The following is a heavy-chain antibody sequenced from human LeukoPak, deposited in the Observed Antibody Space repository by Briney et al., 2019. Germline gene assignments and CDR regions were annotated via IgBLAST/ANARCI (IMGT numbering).Heavy chain of an antibody. CDR1: GGSIKNYY. J-gene: IGHJ6*02. Sequence: SETLSLTCALSGGSIKNYYWSWIRQPLGKGLEWIGYVYYTGTTSYNPSLKSRVTISVETSKNQFSLTLNSVTAADTAVYHCARQSDPYYHYGLDFWGQGTTVIVSS. V-gene: IGHV4-59*01. CDR2: VYYTGTT. CDR3: ARQSDPYYHYGLDF.